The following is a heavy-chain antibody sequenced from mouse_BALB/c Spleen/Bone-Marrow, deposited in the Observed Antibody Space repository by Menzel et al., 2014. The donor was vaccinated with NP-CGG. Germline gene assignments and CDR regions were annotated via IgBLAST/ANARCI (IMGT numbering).Heavy chain of an antibody. Sequence: VQLQQSGAELVRPGASVKLSCKASGYTFTSYWMNWVKQRPEQGLEWIGRIDPYDSETHYNQKFKDKAILTVDKSSSTAYMQLGGLTSEDSAVYYCARRRGTMITTRDAMDYWGQGTSVTVSS. CDR2: IDPYDSET. J-gene: IGHJ4*01. CDR1: GYTFTSYW. CDR3: ARRRGTMITTRDAMDY. D-gene: IGHD2-4*01. V-gene: IGHV1-52*01.